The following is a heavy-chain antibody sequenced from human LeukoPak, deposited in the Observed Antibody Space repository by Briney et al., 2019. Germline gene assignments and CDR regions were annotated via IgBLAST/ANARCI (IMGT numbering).Heavy chain of an antibody. CDR2: ISSSSSYI. CDR3: ARDTHPPYYFDY. V-gene: IGHV3-21*01. J-gene: IGHJ4*02. CDR1: GFPFSSYS. Sequence: GGTLSLPHAASGFPFSSYSMNCVPEAPGKGREWGIYISSSSSYIYYADSVKGRFTISRDNAKNSLYLQMNSLRAEDTAVYYCARDTHPPYYFDYWGQGTLVTVSS.